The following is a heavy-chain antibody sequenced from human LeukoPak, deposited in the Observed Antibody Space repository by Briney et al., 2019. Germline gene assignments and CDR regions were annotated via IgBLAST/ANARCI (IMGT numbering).Heavy chain of an antibody. D-gene: IGHD3-22*01. Sequence: ASVKVSCKASGYTFTSYGISWVRQAPGQGLEWMGWISAYKGNTNYVQKLQGRVTMTTDTATSTAYMELRSLRSEDTAVYYCARGWLGYYDSSGYYDYWGQGTLVTVSS. CDR3: ARGWLGYYDSSGYYDY. V-gene: IGHV1-18*01. CDR2: ISAYKGNT. J-gene: IGHJ4*02. CDR1: GYTFTSYG.